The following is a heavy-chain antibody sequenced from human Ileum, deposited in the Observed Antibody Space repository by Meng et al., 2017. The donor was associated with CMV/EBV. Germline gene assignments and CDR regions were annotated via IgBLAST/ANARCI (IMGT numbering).Heavy chain of an antibody. CDR2: ISRSSRNI. CDR1: GFTFSDYT. D-gene: IGHD5-18*01. V-gene: IGHV3-21*01. Sequence: ASGFTFSDYTMNWVRQAPGKGLEWVSSISRSSRNIHYADSVKGRFTISRDNAKRSLYLQMNSLRAEDTAVYYCARGDLTVDTAMVYWGQGTLVTVSS. CDR3: ARGDLTVDTAMVY. J-gene: IGHJ4*02.